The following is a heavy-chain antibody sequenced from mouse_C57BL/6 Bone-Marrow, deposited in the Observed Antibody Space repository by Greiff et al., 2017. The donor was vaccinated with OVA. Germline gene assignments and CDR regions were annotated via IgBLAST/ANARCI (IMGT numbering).Heavy chain of an antibody. J-gene: IGHJ3*01. CDR2: IRNKANNHAT. CDR3: TRQGYGGDWFAY. CDR1: GFTFSDAW. V-gene: IGHV6-6*01. Sequence: EVQGVESGGGLVQPGGSMKLSCAASGFTFSDAWMDWVRQSPEKGLEWVAEIRNKANNHATYYAESVKGRFTISRDDSKSSVYLQMNSLRAEDTGIYYCTRQGYGGDWFAYWGQGTLVTVSA. D-gene: IGHD2-2*01.